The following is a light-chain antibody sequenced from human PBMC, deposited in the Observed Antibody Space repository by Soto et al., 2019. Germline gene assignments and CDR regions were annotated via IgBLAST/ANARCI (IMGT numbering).Light chain of an antibody. V-gene: IGKV3-11*01. CDR3: QQRATWPPLIT. J-gene: IGKJ3*01. CDR1: QSVTTN. Sequence: EIVLTQSPATLSLSPGERATLSCRTSQSVTTNFAWYQQKPGQAPRLLIYDISNRATGIPDRFSCSGSGTDFTLTISSLEPEDFAVYYCQQRATWPPLITVGPGTKVEIK. CDR2: DIS.